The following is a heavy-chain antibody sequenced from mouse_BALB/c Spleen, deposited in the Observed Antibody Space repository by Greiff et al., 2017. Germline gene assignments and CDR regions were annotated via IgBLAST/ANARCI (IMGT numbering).Heavy chain of an antibody. CDR3: ARPGNYDAMDY. CDR1: GYAFSSSW. D-gene: IGHD2-1*01. Sequence: VQLQQSGPELVKPGASVKISCKASGYAFSSSWMNWVKQRPGQGLEWIGRIYPGDGDTNYNGKFKGKATLTADKSSSTAYMQLSSLTSVDSAVYFCARPGNYDAMDYWGQGTSVTVSS. CDR2: IYPGDGDT. V-gene: IGHV1-82*01. J-gene: IGHJ4*01.